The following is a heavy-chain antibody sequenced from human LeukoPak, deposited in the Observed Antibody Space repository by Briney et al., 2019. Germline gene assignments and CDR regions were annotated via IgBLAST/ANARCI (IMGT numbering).Heavy chain of an antibody. D-gene: IGHD4-11*01. Sequence: PGGSLRLSCAASGFTFGSYGMTWVRQAPGKGLEWVAIISYDGGNKYYPDSVRGRFTISRDNAKNSLYLQMNSLRAEDTAVYYCARARTYSDAGREYYYYYMDVWGKGTTVTVSS. CDR1: GFTFGSYG. CDR3: ARARTYSDAGREYYYYYMDV. CDR2: ISYDGGNK. V-gene: IGHV3-30*03. J-gene: IGHJ6*03.